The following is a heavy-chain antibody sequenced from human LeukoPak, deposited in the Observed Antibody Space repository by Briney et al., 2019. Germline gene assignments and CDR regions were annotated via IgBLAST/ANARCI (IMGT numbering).Heavy chain of an antibody. D-gene: IGHD3-16*01. CDR2: INPKSGDA. Sequence: ASVKVSCKASGYTFTNYGINWVRQASGQGPEWMGWINPKSGDAKYGQAFQGRVTMTRDTSISTAYMELNRLRFDDTAMYYCARGEYSNGYPYRLDSWGQGTLVTVSS. V-gene: IGHV1-2*02. CDR1: GYTFTNYG. J-gene: IGHJ4*02. CDR3: ARGEYSNGYPYRLDS.